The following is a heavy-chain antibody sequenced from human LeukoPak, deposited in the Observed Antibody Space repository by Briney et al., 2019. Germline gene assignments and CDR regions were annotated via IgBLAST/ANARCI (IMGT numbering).Heavy chain of an antibody. Sequence: PSETLSLTCTVSGGSISSYSWSWIRQPPGKGLEWIGYIYYSGSTNYSPSLKSRVTMSVDTPKNQFSLKLSSVTAADTAVYYCASLRSGSGWYYYGMDVWGQGTTVTVSS. J-gene: IGHJ6*02. V-gene: IGHV4-59*12. CDR1: GGSISSYS. CDR3: ASLRSGSGWYYYGMDV. CDR2: IYYSGST. D-gene: IGHD6-19*01.